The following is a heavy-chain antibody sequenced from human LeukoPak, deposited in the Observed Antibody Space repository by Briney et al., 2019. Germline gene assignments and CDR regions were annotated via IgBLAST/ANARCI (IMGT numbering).Heavy chain of an antibody. Sequence: GGSLRLSCAVSGFTFSSYGMHWVRQAPGKGLEWVAVIWYDGSNKYYADSVKGRFTISRDNSKNTLYLQMNSLRAEDTAVYYCARELGDGYNDYWGQGTLVTVSS. CDR2: IWYDGSNK. CDR1: GFTFSSYG. CDR3: ARELGDGYNDY. D-gene: IGHD5-24*01. V-gene: IGHV3-33*01. J-gene: IGHJ4*02.